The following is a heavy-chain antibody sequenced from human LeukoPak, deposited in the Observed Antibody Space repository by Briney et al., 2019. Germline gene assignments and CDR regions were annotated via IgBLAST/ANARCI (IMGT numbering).Heavy chain of an antibody. CDR1: GFTLSSYS. V-gene: IGHV3-21*01. CDR3: ARDGGYSSGFDY. Sequence: PGGSLRLSCAASGFTLSSYSMNWVRQAPGKGLEWVSSISSSSSYIYYADSVKGRFTISRDNAKNSLYLQMNSLRAEDTAVYYCARDGGYSSGFDYWGQGTLVTVSS. D-gene: IGHD6-19*01. CDR2: ISSSSSYI. J-gene: IGHJ4*02.